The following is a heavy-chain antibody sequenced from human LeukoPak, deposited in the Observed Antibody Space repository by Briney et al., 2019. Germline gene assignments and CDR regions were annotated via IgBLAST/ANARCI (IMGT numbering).Heavy chain of an antibody. V-gene: IGHV3-23*01. CDR2: ISGRGGRT. CDR1: GFTFSRYA. CDR3: ASVGKEQKLVQGDLDY. J-gene: IGHJ4*02. Sequence: GGSLRLSCTASGFTFSRYAMSWVRQAPGKGLEWVSDISGRGGRTDYADSVKGRFTISRDNSRNALYLQMNSLRAEDTAVYYCASVGKEQKLVQGDLDYWGQGTLVTVSS. D-gene: IGHD6-13*01.